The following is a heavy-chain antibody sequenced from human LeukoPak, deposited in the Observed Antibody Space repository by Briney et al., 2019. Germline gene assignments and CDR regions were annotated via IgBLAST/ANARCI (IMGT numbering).Heavy chain of an antibody. CDR3: ARDPPYYDILTGYYNDDWFDP. CDR1: GGTFSSYA. J-gene: IGHJ5*02. V-gene: IGHV1-69*13. D-gene: IGHD3-9*01. CDR2: IIPIFGTA. Sequence: SVNVSCKASGGTFSSYAISWVRQAPGQGLEWMGGIIPIFGTANYAQKFQGRVTITADESTSTAYMELSSLRSEDTAVYYCARDPPYYDILTGYYNDDWFDPWGQGTLVTVSS.